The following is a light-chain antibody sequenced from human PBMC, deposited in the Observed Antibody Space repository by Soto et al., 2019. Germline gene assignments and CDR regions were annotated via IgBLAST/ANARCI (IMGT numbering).Light chain of an antibody. CDR3: QQYNTYSSLT. J-gene: IGKJ4*01. CDR1: QSISSW. V-gene: IGKV1-5*01. Sequence: DIQMTQSPSTLSASVGDRVTITCRASQSISSWLAWYQQKLGRAPRLLIYDASSLESGVPSRFSGSGYGTEFTLTISSLQPDDFATSYCQQYNTYSSLTFGGGTEVEIK. CDR2: DAS.